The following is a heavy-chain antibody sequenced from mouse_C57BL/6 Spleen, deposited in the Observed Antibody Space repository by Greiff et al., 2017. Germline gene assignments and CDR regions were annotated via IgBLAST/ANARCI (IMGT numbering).Heavy chain of an antibody. J-gene: IGHJ4*01. Sequence: QVQLKQSGAELARPGASVKMSCKASGYTFTSYTMHWVKQRPGQGLEWIGYINPSSGYTKYNQKFKDKATLTADKSSSTAYMQLSSLTSEDSAVYYCARYGYDNYAMDYWGQGTSVTVSS. CDR3: ARYGYDNYAMDY. D-gene: IGHD2-2*01. CDR1: GYTFTSYT. CDR2: INPSSGYT. V-gene: IGHV1-4*01.